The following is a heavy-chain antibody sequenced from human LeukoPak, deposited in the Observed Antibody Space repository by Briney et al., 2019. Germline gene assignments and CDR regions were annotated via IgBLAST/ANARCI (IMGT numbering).Heavy chain of an antibody. CDR1: GYTFTSYA. V-gene: IGHV1-3*01. D-gene: IGHD3-10*01. J-gene: IGHJ5*02. CDR3: ARVVPPYYGSGSYRKNWLDP. Sequence: GASAKVSCKASGYTFTSYAMHWVRQAPGQRLEWMGWINAGNGNTKYSQKFQGRVTITRDTSASTAYMELSSLRSEDTAVYYCARVVPPYYGSGSYRKNWLDPWGQGTLVTVSS. CDR2: INAGNGNT.